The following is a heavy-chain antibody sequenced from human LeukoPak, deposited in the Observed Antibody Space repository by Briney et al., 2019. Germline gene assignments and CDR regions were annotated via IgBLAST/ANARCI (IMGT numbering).Heavy chain of an antibody. J-gene: IGHJ4*02. CDR3: ARRPHGSNYHDSSGSRGKYYFDY. CDR2: INHSGST. V-gene: IGHV4-34*01. D-gene: IGHD3-22*01. CDR1: GASFSGYY. Sequence: KPSETLSLTCAVYGASFSGYYWSWVRQPPGKGLEWIGEINHSGSTNYNPSLKSRVTISVDTSKNQFSLKLSSVTAADTAVYYCARRPHGSNYHDSSGSRGKYYFDYWGQGTLVTVSS.